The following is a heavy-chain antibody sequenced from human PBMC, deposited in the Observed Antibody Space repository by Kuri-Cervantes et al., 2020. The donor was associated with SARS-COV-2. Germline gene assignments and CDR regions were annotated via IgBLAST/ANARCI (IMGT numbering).Heavy chain of an antibody. CDR2: INPNSGGT. CDR3: ATSDCTNGVCYSHYYYYGMDV. Sequence: ASVKVSCKASGYTLTGYYMNWVRQAPGQGLEWMGWINPNSGGTNYAQKFQGRVTMTRDTSISTAYMELGRLRSDDTAVYYCATSDCTNGVCYSHYYYYGMDVWGQGTTVTVSS. CDR1: GYTLTGYY. V-gene: IGHV1-2*02. D-gene: IGHD2-8*01. J-gene: IGHJ6*02.